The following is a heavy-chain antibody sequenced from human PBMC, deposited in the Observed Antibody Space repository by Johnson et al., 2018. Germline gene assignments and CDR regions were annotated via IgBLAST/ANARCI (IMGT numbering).Heavy chain of an antibody. D-gene: IGHD3-9*01. J-gene: IGHJ3*02. Sequence: QVQLQESGPGLVKPSETLSLTCTVSGDSISSSSYYWGWIRQPPGRGLEWIGSIYYSGSTYYNPSLKSRVTISADTSRNQFSLKLSAVTAADTAVYYCAKPRWFWLSGAFVSWGQGTMVTVSA. CDR3: AKPRWFWLSGAFVS. CDR1: GDSISSSSYY. CDR2: IYYSGST. V-gene: IGHV4-39*01.